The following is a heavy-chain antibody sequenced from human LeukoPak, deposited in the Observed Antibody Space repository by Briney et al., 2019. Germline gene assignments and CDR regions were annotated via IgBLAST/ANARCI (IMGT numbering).Heavy chain of an antibody. CDR2: AYWNNDK. J-gene: IGHJ4*02. Sequence: SGTTLVNPTQTLTLTCNFSGFSLSNTGVAVGWIRQSPGKALEWLAVAYWNNDKSYSPSLKSRLTITKDTSKNQVVLKMTNVDPVDTATYYCAHKGRGSGSYTMWGQGTLVTVSS. D-gene: IGHD3-10*01. CDR1: GFSLSNTGVA. CDR3: AHKGRGSGSYTM. V-gene: IGHV2-5*01.